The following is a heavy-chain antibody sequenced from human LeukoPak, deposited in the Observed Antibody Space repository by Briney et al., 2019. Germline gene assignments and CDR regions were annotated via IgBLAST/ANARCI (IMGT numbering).Heavy chain of an antibody. Sequence: SSETLSLTCSVSGGSISSNSYYWGWIRQPPGKGLEWIGCVYYTGSTYYNPSLKSRVTISVDTSKNQFSLKLSSVTAADTAVYYCARGKGGYCSPWGQGTLVTVSS. D-gene: IGHD2-15*01. CDR1: GGSISSNSYY. J-gene: IGHJ5*02. V-gene: IGHV4-39*07. CDR2: VYYTGST. CDR3: ARGKGGYCSP.